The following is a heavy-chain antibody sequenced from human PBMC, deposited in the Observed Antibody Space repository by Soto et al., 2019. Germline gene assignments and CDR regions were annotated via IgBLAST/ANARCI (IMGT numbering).Heavy chain of an antibody. Sequence: VKVSCKASGYTFTSYGISWVRQAPGQGLEWMGWISAYNGNTNYAQKLQGRVTMTTDTSTSTAYMELRSLRSDDTAVYYCARDRYSSTPLGEYYYYYYGMDVWGQGTTVTSP. V-gene: IGHV1-18*01. CDR1: GYTFTSYG. D-gene: IGHD6-13*01. J-gene: IGHJ6*02. CDR3: ARDRYSSTPLGEYYYYYYGMDV. CDR2: ISAYNGNT.